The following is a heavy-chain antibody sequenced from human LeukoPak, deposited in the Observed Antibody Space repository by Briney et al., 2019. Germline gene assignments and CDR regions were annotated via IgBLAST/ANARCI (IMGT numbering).Heavy chain of an antibody. CDR3: VRDEGRYTYGY. Sequence: GGSLRLSCAASGFTFSSYAMHWVRQAPGKGLEWVAAIWSDGSNKYYADSVKGRFTVSRDTSKNTLHLQMNSLRAEDTAVYYCVRDEGRYTYGYWGQGTLVTVPS. CDR2: IWSDGSNK. D-gene: IGHD5-18*01. CDR1: GFTFSSYA. J-gene: IGHJ4*02. V-gene: IGHV3-33*08.